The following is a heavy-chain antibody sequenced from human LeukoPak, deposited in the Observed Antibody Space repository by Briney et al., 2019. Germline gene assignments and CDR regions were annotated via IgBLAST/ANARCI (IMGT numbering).Heavy chain of an antibody. J-gene: IGHJ6*02. CDR2: INHSGST. Sequence: SETLSLTCAVYGGSFSGYYWSWIRQPPGKGLEWIGEINHSGSTNYNPSLKSRVTISADTSKNQFSLKLSSVTAADTAVYYCARDRIGEVTLKAYYYYGMDVWGQGTTVTVSS. V-gene: IGHV4-34*01. D-gene: IGHD3-3*01. CDR1: GGSFSGYY. CDR3: ARDRIGEVTLKAYYYYGMDV.